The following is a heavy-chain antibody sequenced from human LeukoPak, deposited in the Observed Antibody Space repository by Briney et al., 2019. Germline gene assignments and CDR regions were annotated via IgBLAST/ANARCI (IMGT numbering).Heavy chain of an antibody. CDR1: GYTLTELS. CDR2: FDPEDGET. V-gene: IGHV1-24*01. CDR3: ATGGGNYRAFDY. Sequence: ASVKVSCKVSGYTLTELSMHWVRQAPGKGLEWMGGFDPEDGETIYAQKFQGRVTMTEDTSTDTAYMELSSLRSEDTAVYYCATGGGNYRAFDYWGQGTLVTVSS. J-gene: IGHJ4*02. D-gene: IGHD1-7*01.